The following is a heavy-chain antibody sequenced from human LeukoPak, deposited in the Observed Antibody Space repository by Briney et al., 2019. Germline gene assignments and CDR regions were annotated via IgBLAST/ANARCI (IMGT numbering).Heavy chain of an antibody. CDR2: INHSGST. D-gene: IGHD5-12*01. V-gene: IGHV4-34*01. CDR1: GGSFSGYY. Sequence: PSETLSLTCAVYGGSFSGYYWSWIRQPPGKGLEWIGEINHSGSTNYNPSLKSRVTTSVDTSKNQFSLKLSSVTAADTAVYYCARGRGRGRYSGYDKANYYYGMDVWGQGTTVTVSS. J-gene: IGHJ6*02. CDR3: ARGRGRGRYSGYDKANYYYGMDV.